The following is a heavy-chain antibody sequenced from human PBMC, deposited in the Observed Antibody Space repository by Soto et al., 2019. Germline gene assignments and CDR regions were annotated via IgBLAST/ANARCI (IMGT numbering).Heavy chain of an antibody. CDR1: GYTFTSYY. V-gene: IGHV1-46*01. CDR3: ARVRRYCSSTSCYAFDI. Sequence: ASVKVSCKASGYTFTSYYMHWVRQAPGQGLEWMGIINPSGGSTSYAQKFQGRVTMTMDTSTSTVYMELSSLRSEDTAVYYCARVRRYCSSTSCYAFDIWGQGTMVTVSS. D-gene: IGHD2-2*01. CDR2: INPSGGST. J-gene: IGHJ3*02.